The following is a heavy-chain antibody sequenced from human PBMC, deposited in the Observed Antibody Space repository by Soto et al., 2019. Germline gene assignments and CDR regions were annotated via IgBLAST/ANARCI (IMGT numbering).Heavy chain of an antibody. CDR1: GFTFSSYG. D-gene: IGHD3-3*01. J-gene: IGHJ2*01. V-gene: IGHV3-33*01. Sequence: QVQLVESGGGVVQPGRSLRLSCAASGFTFSSYGMHWVRQAPGKGLEWVAVIWYDGSNKYYADSVKGRFTISRDNSKNTLYLQMNSLRAEDTAVYYCARDRNIDLESSWYFDRWGRGTLVTVSS. CDR3: ARDRNIDLESSWYFDR. CDR2: IWYDGSNK.